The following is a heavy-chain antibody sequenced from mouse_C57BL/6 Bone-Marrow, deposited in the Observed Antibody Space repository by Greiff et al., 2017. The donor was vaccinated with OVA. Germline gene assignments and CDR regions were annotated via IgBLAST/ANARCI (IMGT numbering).Heavy chain of an antibody. D-gene: IGHD2-5*01. J-gene: IGHJ3*01. V-gene: IGHV1-81*01. CDR1: GYTFTSYG. Sequence: VKLMESGAELARPGASVKLSCKASGYTFTSYGISWVKQRTGQGLEWIGEIYPRSGNTYYNEKFKGKATLTADKSSSTAYMELRTLTSAASAVYFCAKSYSNYSWFAYWGQGPLVTVSA. CDR3: AKSYSNYSWFAY. CDR2: IYPRSGNT.